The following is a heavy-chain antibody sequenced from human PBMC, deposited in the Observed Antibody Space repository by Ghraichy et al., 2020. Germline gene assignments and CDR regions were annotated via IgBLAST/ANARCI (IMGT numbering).Heavy chain of an antibody. V-gene: IGHV4-30-4*01. CDR3: ARATTRLSFDY. CDR1: GGSISSGDYY. D-gene: IGHD1-26*01. Sequence: SETLSLTCTVSGGSISSGDYYWSWIRQPPGNGLEWIGYIYYSGSTYYNPSLKSRVTISVDTSKNQFSLKLSSVTAADTAVYYCARATTRLSFDYWGQGTLVTVSS. J-gene: IGHJ4*02. CDR2: IYYSGST.